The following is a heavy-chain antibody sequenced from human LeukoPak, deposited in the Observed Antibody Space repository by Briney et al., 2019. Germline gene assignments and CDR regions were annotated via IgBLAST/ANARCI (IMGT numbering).Heavy chain of an antibody. CDR3: ARAPDSSGYYYALDY. J-gene: IGHJ4*02. D-gene: IGHD3-22*01. Sequence: PSETLSLTCTVSGVSISSYYWSWIRQPPGKGLEWIGYIYYSGSTNYNPSLKSRVTISVDTSKNQFSLKLSSVTAADTAVYYCARAPDSSGYYYALDYWGQGTLVTVSS. CDR2: IYYSGST. V-gene: IGHV4-59*01. CDR1: GVSISSYY.